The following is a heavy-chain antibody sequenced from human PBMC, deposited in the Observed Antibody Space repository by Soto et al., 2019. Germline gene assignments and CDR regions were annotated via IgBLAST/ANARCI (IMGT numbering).Heavy chain of an antibody. Sequence: QVQLQQWGAGLLKPSETLSLTCAVSRGSFSGYYWSWVRQFPGKGLEWIGGIIHTGSTNHNPSLKSRVTMSIDTSKKEISLKLSSVTAADTAVYYCARVGQPPSDYWGQGTLVTVSS. CDR2: IIHTGST. CDR3: ARVGQPPSDY. V-gene: IGHV4-34*12. J-gene: IGHJ4*02. CDR1: RGSFSGYY. D-gene: IGHD2-2*01.